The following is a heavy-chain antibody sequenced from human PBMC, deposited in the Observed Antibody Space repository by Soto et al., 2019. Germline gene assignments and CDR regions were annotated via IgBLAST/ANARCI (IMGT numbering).Heavy chain of an antibody. CDR2: ISSSSSYT. CDR3: ARDRGPTVRWVDYYYYYGMDV. J-gene: IGHJ6*02. D-gene: IGHD4-4*01. CDR1: GFTFSDYY. Sequence: QVQLVESGGGLVKPGGSLRLSCAASGFTFSDYYMSWIRQAPGKGLEWVSYISSSSSYTNYADSVKGRFTISRDNAKNSLYLQMNSLRAEDTAVYYCARDRGPTVRWVDYYYYYGMDVWGQGTTVTVSS. V-gene: IGHV3-11*06.